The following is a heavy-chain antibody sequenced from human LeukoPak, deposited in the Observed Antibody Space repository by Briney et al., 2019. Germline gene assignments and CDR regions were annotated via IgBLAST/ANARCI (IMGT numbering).Heavy chain of an antibody. CDR3: ARSGRIAAAGTGAFDI. CDR1: GYTFTSYY. J-gene: IGHJ3*02. V-gene: IGHV1-46*01. Sequence: ASVKVSCKASGYTFTSYYMHWVRQAPGQGLEWMGIINPSGGSTSYAQKFQGRVTMTRDMSTSTVYMELSSLRSEDTAVYYCARSGRIAAAGTGAFDIWGQGTMVTVSS. D-gene: IGHD6-13*01. CDR2: INPSGGST.